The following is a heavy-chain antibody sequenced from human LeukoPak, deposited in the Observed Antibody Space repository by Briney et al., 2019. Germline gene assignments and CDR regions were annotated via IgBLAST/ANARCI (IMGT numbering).Heavy chain of an antibody. J-gene: IGHJ4*02. CDR1: GFTFSSYT. CDR3: AASLPNIVVVPATKGPFGY. Sequence: GGSLRLSCAASGFTFSSYTMSWVRQAPGKGLEWVSGVSGSGGNIHYADSVKGRFTISRDNSKNTLYLQMDSLRAEDTAVYYCAASLPNIVVVPATKGPFGYWGQGALVTVSS. CDR2: VSGSGGNI. D-gene: IGHD2-2*01. V-gene: IGHV3-23*01.